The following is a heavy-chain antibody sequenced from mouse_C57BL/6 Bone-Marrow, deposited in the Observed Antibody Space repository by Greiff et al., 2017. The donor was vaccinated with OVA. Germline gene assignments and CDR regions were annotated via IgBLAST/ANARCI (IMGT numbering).Heavy chain of an antibody. CDR3: TRDRLRSREGYVDV. CDR1: GFTFSSYA. D-gene: IGHD1-2*01. CDR2: ISSGGDYI. V-gene: IGHV5-9-1*02. Sequence: EVKLMESGEGLVKPGGSLKLSCAASGFTFSSYAMSWVRQTPEKRLEWVAYISSGGDYIYYADTVKGRFTISRDNARNTLYLQMSRLKSEDTAMYYCTRDRLRSREGYVDVWGTGTTVTVSS. J-gene: IGHJ1*03.